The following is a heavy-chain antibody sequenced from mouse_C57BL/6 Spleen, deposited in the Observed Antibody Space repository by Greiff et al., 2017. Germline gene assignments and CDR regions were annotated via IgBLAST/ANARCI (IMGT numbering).Heavy chain of an antibody. D-gene: IGHD1-1*01. J-gene: IGHJ4*01. CDR2: INYDGSST. V-gene: IGHV5-16*01. Sequence: EVNVVESEGGLVQPGSSMKLSCTASGFTFSDYYMAWVRQVPEKGLEWVANINYDGSSTYYLDSLKSRFIISRDNAKNILYLQMSSLKSEDTATYYCAREVRYLGMDYWGQGTSVTVSS. CDR1: GFTFSDYY. CDR3: AREVRYLGMDY.